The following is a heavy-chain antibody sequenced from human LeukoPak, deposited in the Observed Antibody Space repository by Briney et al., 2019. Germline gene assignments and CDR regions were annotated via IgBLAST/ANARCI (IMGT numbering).Heavy chain of an antibody. J-gene: IGHJ5*02. CDR2: INPNSGGT. CDR1: GYTLTAYY. V-gene: IGHV1-2*06. D-gene: IGHD2-15*01. CDR3: ARGCCSGGTCYLVENWLDP. Sequence: EASVKVSCKASGYTLTAYYIYWVRQAPGQGLEWMGRINPNSGGTDYAQNFQGRVTMTRDTSISTAYMELSRLRSDDTAVYYCARGCCSGGTCYLVENWLDPWGQGTLVTVSS.